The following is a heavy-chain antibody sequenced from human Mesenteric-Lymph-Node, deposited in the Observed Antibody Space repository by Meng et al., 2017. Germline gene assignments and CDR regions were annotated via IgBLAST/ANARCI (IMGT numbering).Heavy chain of an antibody. J-gene: IGHJ4*02. Sequence: SVKVSCKASGGSFNNYAISWVRQAPGQGLEWMGGIIPIFGTANYAQKFQGRFTITTDESTTTAYMELSSLRSDDTAVYYCARGRWDRQLTCYFDYWGQGTLVTVSS. D-gene: IGHD6-13*01. CDR3: ARGRWDRQLTCYFDY. CDR2: IIPIFGTA. CDR1: GGSFNNYA. V-gene: IGHV1-69*05.